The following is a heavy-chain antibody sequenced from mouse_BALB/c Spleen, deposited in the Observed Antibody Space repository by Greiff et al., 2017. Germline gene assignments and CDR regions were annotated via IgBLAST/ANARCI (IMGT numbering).Heavy chain of an antibody. CDR1: GFTFTDYY. J-gene: IGHJ3*01. CDR2: IRNKANGYTT. CDR3: ARDSDYDVWFAY. V-gene: IGHV7-3*02. D-gene: IGHD2-4*01. Sequence: EVKVVESGGGLVQPGGSLRLSCATSGFTFTDYYMSWVRQPPGKALEWLGFIRNKANGYTTEYSASVKGRFTISRDNSQSILYLQMNTLRAEDSATYYCARDSDYDVWFAYWGQGTLVTVSA.